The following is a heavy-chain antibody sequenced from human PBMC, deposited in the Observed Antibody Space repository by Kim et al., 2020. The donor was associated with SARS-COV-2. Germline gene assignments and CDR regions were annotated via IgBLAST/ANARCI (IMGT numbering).Heavy chain of an antibody. D-gene: IGHD2-21*01. CDR1: GYTFTSYD. Sequence: ASVKVSCKASGYTFTSYDINWVRQATGQVLEWMGWMNPNSGNTGYAQKFQGRVTMTRNTSISTAYMELSSLRSEDTAVYYCARGHLKSIVVVIAPRPYYYYMDVWGKGTTVTVSS. V-gene: IGHV1-8*01. CDR2: MNPNSGNT. J-gene: IGHJ6*03. CDR3: ARGHLKSIVVVIAPRPYYYYMDV.